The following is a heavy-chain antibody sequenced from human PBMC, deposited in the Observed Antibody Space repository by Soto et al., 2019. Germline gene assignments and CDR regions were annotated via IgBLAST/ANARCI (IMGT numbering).Heavy chain of an antibody. CDR1: GFTFSSYA. CDR2: ISYDGSNK. J-gene: IGHJ6*02. Sequence: PGGSLRLSCAASGFTFSSYAMHWVRQAPGKGLEWVAVISYDGSNKYYADSVKGRFTISRDNSKNTLYLQMNSLRAEDTAVYYCARDNHCSGGSCYSSYYYYGMDVWGQGTTVTVSS. D-gene: IGHD2-15*01. V-gene: IGHV3-30-3*01. CDR3: ARDNHCSGGSCYSSYYYYGMDV.